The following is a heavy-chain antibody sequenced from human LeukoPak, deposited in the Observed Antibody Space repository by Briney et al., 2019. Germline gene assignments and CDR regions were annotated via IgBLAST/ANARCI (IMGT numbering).Heavy chain of an antibody. CDR3: ASDIVGAHGEGN. J-gene: IGHJ4*02. V-gene: IGHV4-34*01. CDR1: GGSFSGHY. D-gene: IGHD1-26*01. CDR2: INHSGST. Sequence: PSETLSLTCAVYGGSFSGHYWSWIRQPPGKGLEWIGEINHSGSTNYNPSLKSRVTISVDTSKNQFSLKLSSVTAADTAVYYCASDIVGAHGEGNCGQGTLVTVSS.